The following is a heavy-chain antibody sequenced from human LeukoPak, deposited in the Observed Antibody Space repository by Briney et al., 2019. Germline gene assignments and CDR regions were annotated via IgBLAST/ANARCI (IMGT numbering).Heavy chain of an antibody. CDR3: ARDSRGWLRSHLDAFDI. V-gene: IGHV4-59*01. Sequence: SETLSLTCTVSGGSISSYYWSWIRQPPGKGLEWIGYIYYSGSTNYNPSLKSRVTISVDTSKNQFSLKLSSVTAADTAVYYCARDSRGWLRSHLDAFDIWGQGTMVTVSS. CDR1: GGSISSYY. D-gene: IGHD5-12*01. J-gene: IGHJ3*02. CDR2: IYYSGST.